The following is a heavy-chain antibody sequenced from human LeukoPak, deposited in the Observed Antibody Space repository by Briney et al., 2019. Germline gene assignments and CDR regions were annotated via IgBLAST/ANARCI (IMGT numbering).Heavy chain of an antibody. V-gene: IGHV3-7*01. D-gene: IGHD6-13*01. J-gene: IGHJ4*02. CDR1: GFTFSSYA. Sequence: GRSLRLSCAASGFTFSSYAMSWVRQAPGKGLEWVANINQDGSEKYYVDSVKGRFTISRDNAKNSLYLQMNSLQVEDTAVYYCVRGPLAAGPWWGQGTLVTVSS. CDR3: VRGPLAAGPW. CDR2: INQDGSEK.